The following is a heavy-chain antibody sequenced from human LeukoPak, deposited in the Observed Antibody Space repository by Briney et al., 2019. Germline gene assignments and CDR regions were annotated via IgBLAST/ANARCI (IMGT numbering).Heavy chain of an antibody. J-gene: IGHJ1*01. CDR2: INHSGGT. CDR1: GGSFSGFY. D-gene: IGHD3-22*01. CDR3: ARGGGTSGYYYFEYFHH. V-gene: IGHV4-34*01. Sequence: PSETLSLTCAVYGGSFSGFYWSWIRQPPGKGLEWIGDINHSGGTNYIPSLKSRVTISVDTSKNQFSLKLSSVTAADTAVYYCARGGGTSGYYYFEYFHHWGQGTLVAVSS.